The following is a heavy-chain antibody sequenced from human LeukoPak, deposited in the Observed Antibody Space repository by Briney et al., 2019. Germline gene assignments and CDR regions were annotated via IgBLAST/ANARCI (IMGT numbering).Heavy chain of an antibody. Sequence: SETLSLTCAVYGGSFSGYYWSWIRQPPGKGLEWIGEINHSGSTNYNPSLKSRVTISVDTSKNQFSLKLSSVTAADTAVYYCASQYSSSWYGSIDYWGQGTLVTVSS. J-gene: IGHJ4*02. CDR1: GGSFSGYY. CDR2: INHSGST. CDR3: ASQYSSSWYGSIDY. V-gene: IGHV4-34*01. D-gene: IGHD6-13*01.